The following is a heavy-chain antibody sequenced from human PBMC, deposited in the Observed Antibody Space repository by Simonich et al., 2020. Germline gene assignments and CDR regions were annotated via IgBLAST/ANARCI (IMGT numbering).Heavy chain of an antibody. Sequence: QVQLVQSGAEVKKPGASVKVSCKASGYTFTGYYMHWVRQAPGQGLDVVGRTKPNSGGTNYAQKLQGRVTMTRDTSISTAYMELSRLRSDDTAVYYCARDTFLGYCSSTSCYDAFDTWGQGTMVTVSS. D-gene: IGHD2-2*01. CDR1: GYTFTGYY. CDR3: ARDTFLGYCSSTSCYDAFDT. CDR2: TKPNSGGT. J-gene: IGHJ3*02. V-gene: IGHV1-2*06.